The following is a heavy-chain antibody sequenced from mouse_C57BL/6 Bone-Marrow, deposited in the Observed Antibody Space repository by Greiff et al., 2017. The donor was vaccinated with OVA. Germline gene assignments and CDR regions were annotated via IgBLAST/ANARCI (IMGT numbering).Heavy chain of an antibody. CDR1: GYAFSNSW. CDR2: IYPGDGDT. CDR3: AHGFYAMDY. Sequence: QVQLQQSGPELVKPGASVKISCKASGYAFSNSWMNWVKQRPGKGLEWIGRIYPGDGDTNYNGKFKGKATLTADKSSSTAYMQLSSLTSEDSAVYFCAHGFYAMDYWGQGTSVTVSS. V-gene: IGHV1-82*01. J-gene: IGHJ4*01.